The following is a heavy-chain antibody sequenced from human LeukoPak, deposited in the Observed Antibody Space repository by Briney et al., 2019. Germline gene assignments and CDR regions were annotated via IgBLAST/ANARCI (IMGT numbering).Heavy chain of an antibody. CDR1: GGSISSYY. D-gene: IGHD6-19*01. Sequence: PSETLSLTCTVSGGSISSYYWSWIRQPPGKGLEWIGYIYYSGSTNYNPSLKSRVTISVDTSKNQFSLKLSSVTAADTAVYYCARWDDSAWGFGNWGPGTLATVSS. CDR3: ARWDDSAWGFGN. CDR2: IYYSGST. J-gene: IGHJ4*02. V-gene: IGHV4-59*08.